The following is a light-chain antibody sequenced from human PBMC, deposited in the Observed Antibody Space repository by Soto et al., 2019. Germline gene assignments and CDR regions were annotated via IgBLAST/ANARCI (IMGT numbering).Light chain of an antibody. J-gene: IGKJ2*01. CDR3: QQYDHPPYT. V-gene: IGKV1-33*01. CDR2: DAS. CDR1: QDIYKY. Sequence: DIQMTQSPSSLSAAVGDRVTFTCQASQDIYKYLTWYQQKPGKAPKLLIYDASNFERGVPSRFSGRGSRTDFSLTADSLQPQHNATYYCQQYDHPPYTFGQGTKLEIK.